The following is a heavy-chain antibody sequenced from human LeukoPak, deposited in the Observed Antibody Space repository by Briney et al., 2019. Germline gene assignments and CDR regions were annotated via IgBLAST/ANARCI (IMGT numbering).Heavy chain of an antibody. CDR2: INWNGGST. CDR1: GFTFDDYG. D-gene: IGHD3-9*01. V-gene: IGHV3-20*04. J-gene: IGHJ3*02. Sequence: GGSLRLSCAASGFTFDDYGLSWVRQAPGKGLEWVSGINWNGGSTGYADSVKGRFTISRDNAKNSLYLQMNSLRAEDTAVYYCARDHSVLRYFDWPPGTAFDIWGQGTMVTVSS. CDR3: ARDHSVLRYFDWPPGTAFDI.